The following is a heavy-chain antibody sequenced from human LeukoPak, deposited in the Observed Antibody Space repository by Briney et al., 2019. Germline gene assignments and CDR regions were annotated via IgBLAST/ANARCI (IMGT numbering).Heavy chain of an antibody. Sequence: ASVKVSCKASGYTFNSYGISWVRQAPGQGLEWMGWISAYNGNTKYAQKFLGRVTMTTDTSTGTVYMELRSLRSDDTAVYYCARDFLYYDILTGPDHWGQGTLVTVSS. CDR1: GYTFNSYG. D-gene: IGHD3-9*01. V-gene: IGHV1-18*01. CDR3: ARDFLYYDILTGPDH. J-gene: IGHJ5*02. CDR2: ISAYNGNT.